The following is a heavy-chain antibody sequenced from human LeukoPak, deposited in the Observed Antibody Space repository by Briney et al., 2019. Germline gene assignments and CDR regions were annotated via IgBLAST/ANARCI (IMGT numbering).Heavy chain of an antibody. CDR2: ISGSGGST. D-gene: IGHD6-19*01. Sequence: PGGSLRLSCAASGFTFSSYAMSWVRQAPGKGLEWVSAISGSGGSTYYADSMKGRFTISRDNSKNTMYLQMNSLRAEDTAVYYCARIAVAGYWYFDLWGRGTLVTVSS. CDR1: GFTFSSYA. V-gene: IGHV3-23*01. J-gene: IGHJ2*01. CDR3: ARIAVAGYWYFDL.